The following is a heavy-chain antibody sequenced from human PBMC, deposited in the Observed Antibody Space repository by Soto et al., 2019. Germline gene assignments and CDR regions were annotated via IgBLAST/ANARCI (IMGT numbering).Heavy chain of an antibody. D-gene: IGHD3-22*01. J-gene: IGHJ4*02. CDR3: ARGGYFDSSNYLAY. Sequence: GESLKISCKGSGYSFTSYWISWVRQMPGKGLEWMGRIDPSDSYTNYSPSFQGHVTISADKSISTAYMELSSLRSEDTAVYYCARGGYFDSSNYLAYWGLGTLVTVSS. V-gene: IGHV5-10-1*01. CDR2: IDPSDSYT. CDR1: GYSFTSYW.